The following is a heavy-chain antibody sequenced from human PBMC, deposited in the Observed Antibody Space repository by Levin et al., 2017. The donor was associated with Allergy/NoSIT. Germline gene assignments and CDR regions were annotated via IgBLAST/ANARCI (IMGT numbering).Heavy chain of an antibody. CDR2: IYYSGST. CDR3: ARDHGNGGAYYFDY. J-gene: IGHJ4*02. CDR1: GGSISSYY. D-gene: IGHD4-23*01. V-gene: IGHV4-59*01. Sequence: SETLSLTCTVSGGSISSYYWSWIRQPPGKGLEWIGYIYYSGSTNYNPSLKSRVTISVDTSKNQFSLKLSSVTDADTAVYYCARDHGNGGAYYFDYWGQGTLVTVSS.